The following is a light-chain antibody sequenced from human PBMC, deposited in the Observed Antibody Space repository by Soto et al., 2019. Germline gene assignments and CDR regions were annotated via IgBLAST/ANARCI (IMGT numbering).Light chain of an antibody. J-gene: IGKJ4*01. Sequence: EVVLTQSPVTLSLSPGERATLSCRASQSVGNSLAWYQQKPGQAPRLLIYDASNREAGIPARFSGSGSGTDFTLPISSLEPEDFAVYYCQQRSNWPSFGGGTKVEIK. CDR1: QSVGNS. CDR3: QQRSNWPS. CDR2: DAS. V-gene: IGKV3-11*01.